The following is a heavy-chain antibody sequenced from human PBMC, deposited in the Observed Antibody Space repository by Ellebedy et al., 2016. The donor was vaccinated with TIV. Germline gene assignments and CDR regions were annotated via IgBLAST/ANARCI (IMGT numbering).Heavy chain of an antibody. CDR1: GGSFSGYY. Sequence: GSLRLXXAVYGGSFSGYYWSWIRQPPGKGLEWTGEINHSGSTNYNPSLKSRVTISVDTSKNQFSLKLSSVTAADTAVYYCARGAWATTVTDYYYYGMDVWGQGTTVTVSS. V-gene: IGHV4-34*01. D-gene: IGHD4-17*01. J-gene: IGHJ6*02. CDR2: INHSGST. CDR3: ARGAWATTVTDYYYYGMDV.